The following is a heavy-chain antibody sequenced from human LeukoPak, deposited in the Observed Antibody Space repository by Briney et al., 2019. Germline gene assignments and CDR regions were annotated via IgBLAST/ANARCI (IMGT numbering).Heavy chain of an antibody. Sequence: SETLSLTCTVSGGSISSHYWSWIRQPPGKGLEWIGYIYYSGSTNYNPSLKSRVTISVDTSKNQFSLKLSSVTAADTAVYYCARDRGDILTGYYTIDYWGQGTLVTVSS. CDR3: ARDRGDILTGYYTIDY. D-gene: IGHD3-9*01. CDR2: IYYSGST. CDR1: GGSISSHY. V-gene: IGHV4-59*11. J-gene: IGHJ4*02.